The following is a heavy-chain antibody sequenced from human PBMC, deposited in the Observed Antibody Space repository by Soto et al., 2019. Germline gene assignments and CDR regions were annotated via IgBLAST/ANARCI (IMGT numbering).Heavy chain of an antibody. V-gene: IGHV3-23*01. J-gene: IGHJ6*02. CDR1: GFTFSSYA. D-gene: IGHD3-3*01. CDR2: ISGGST. Sequence: PGGSLRLSCAASGFTFSSYAMSWVRQAPGKGLEWVSAISGGSTYYADSVKGRFTISRDNSKNTLYLQMNSLRAEDTAVYYCARERGSRITIFGVGPYGMDVWGQGTTVTVS. CDR3: ARERGSRITIFGVGPYGMDV.